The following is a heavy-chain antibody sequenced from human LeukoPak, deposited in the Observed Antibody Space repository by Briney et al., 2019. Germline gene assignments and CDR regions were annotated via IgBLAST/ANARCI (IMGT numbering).Heavy chain of an antibody. J-gene: IGHJ4*02. CDR1: GGPISSYY. CDR3: ARYRGGTMEDY. Sequence: SETLSLTCTVSGGPISSYYWNWIRQPPGKGLEWIGYIFSSGNTNSNPSLRSRLTLSLDASKNQFSLKLKSVTAADTAVYYCARYRGGTMEDYWGQGTLVTVSS. D-gene: IGHD3-3*01. V-gene: IGHV4-59*01. CDR2: IFSSGNT.